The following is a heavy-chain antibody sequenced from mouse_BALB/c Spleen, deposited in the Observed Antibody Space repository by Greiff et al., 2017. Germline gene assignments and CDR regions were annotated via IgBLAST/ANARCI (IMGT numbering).Heavy chain of an antibody. V-gene: IGHV5-6*02. Sequence: DVMLVESGGDLVKPGGSLKLSCAASGFTFSSYGMSWVRQTPDKRLEWVATISSGGSYTYYPDSVKGRFTISRDNAKNTLYLQMSSLKSEDTAMYYCARGDGSSPAWFAYWGQGTLVTVSA. CDR1: GFTFSSYG. CDR2: ISSGGSYT. CDR3: ARGDGSSPAWFAY. D-gene: IGHD1-1*01. J-gene: IGHJ3*01.